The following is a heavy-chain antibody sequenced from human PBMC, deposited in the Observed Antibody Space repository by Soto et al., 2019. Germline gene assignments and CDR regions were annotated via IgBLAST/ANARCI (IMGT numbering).Heavy chain of an antibody. J-gene: IGHJ4*02. Sequence: QITLKESGPTLVKPTQTLTLTCTFSGFSLSSPAVGVNWIRQPPGKALEWLALIYWDDDKQYSPSLRSRLTITKATSKNQVVLTMTNMDPVDTATYYCAHGSDWLSDYWGQGTLVTVSS. CDR3: AHGSDWLSDY. CDR1: GFSLSSPAVG. D-gene: IGHD3-9*01. CDR2: IYWDDDK. V-gene: IGHV2-5*02.